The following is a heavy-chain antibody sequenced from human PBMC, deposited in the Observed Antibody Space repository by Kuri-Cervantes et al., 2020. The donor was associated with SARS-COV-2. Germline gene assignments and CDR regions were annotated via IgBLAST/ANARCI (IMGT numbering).Heavy chain of an antibody. V-gene: IGHV4-34*01. CDR1: GFTVSSNY. CDR3: ARLAIAAGGFLDY. D-gene: IGHD6-25*01. J-gene: IGHJ4*02. CDR2: INHSGST. Sequence: SQTLSLTCAASGFTVSSNYMSWVRQAPGKGLEWIGEINHSGSTNYNPSLKSRVTVSVDTSKNQFSLKLSSVTAADTAVYYCARLAIAAGGFLDYWGQGTLVTVSS.